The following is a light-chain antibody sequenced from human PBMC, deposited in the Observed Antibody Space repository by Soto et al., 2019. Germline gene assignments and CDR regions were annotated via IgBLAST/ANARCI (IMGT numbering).Light chain of an antibody. V-gene: IGLV2-14*01. CDR2: EVS. CDR3: CSYVGATTYV. J-gene: IGLJ1*01. Sequence: QSVLTQPASVSGSPGQSITISCTGTSSDVGGYNYVSWYQPHPGKAPKLMIYEVSNRPSGVSNRFSGSKSGNTASLTISGLQAEDEADYYCCSYVGATTYVFGTGTKVTVL. CDR1: SSDVGGYNY.